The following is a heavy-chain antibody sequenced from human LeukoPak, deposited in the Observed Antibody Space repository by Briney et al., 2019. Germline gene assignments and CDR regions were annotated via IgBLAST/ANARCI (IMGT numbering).Heavy chain of an antibody. CDR2: INTNAGNP. CDR1: GYTFSNYA. CDR3: ATMGASYYGSGTYYFVY. V-gene: IGHV7-4-1*02. J-gene: IGHJ4*02. D-gene: IGHD3-10*01. Sequence: GASVKVSCKASGYTFSNYAINWVRQAPGQGLEWMGWINTNAGNPTYAQGFTGRFVFSLDTSVSTAYLQISSLKAEDTAVYYCATMGASYYGSGTYYFVYWGQGTLVTVSS.